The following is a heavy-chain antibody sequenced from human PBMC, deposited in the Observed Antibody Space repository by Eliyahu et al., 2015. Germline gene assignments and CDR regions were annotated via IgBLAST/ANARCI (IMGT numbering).Heavy chain of an antibody. Sequence: QITLKESGPTLVKPTQTLTLTCTFSGXSLXTXXVGVGWIRQPPGEALXXLALIYWSDDKRYSPSLKSRLTITKDTSKNQVVLTMTNMDPVDTATYYCARRLAYSGYSYSTYFDYWGQGTLVTVSS. J-gene: IGHJ4*02. CDR1: GXSLXTXXVG. V-gene: IGHV2-5*01. D-gene: IGHD5-12*01. CDR3: ARRLAYSGYSYSTYFDY. CDR2: IYWSDDK.